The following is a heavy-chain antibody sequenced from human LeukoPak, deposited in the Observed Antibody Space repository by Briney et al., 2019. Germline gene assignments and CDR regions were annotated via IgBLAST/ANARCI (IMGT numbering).Heavy chain of an antibody. V-gene: IGHV3-23*01. CDR1: GFTFSSYA. CDR3: ASALWHYYGMDV. CDR2: ISGSGANT. D-gene: IGHD5-18*01. J-gene: IGHJ6*02. Sequence: GGSLRLSCAASGFTFSSYAMNWVRQAPGKGLEWVSAISGSGANTYYADSVKGRFTISRDNAKNSLYLQMNSLRAEDTAVYYWASALWHYYGMDVWGQGTTVTVSS.